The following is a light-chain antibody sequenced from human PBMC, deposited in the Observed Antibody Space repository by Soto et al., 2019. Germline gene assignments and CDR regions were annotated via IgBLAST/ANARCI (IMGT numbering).Light chain of an antibody. J-gene: IGKJ4*01. CDR3: QHGYNLPRT. Sequence: EIVLTQSPPTLALFPGEGANVSCRASQGVSTSLAWYQQKPGRAPRLLIYDASKRATGVPARFSGSGYRTDFTLTIGALEPEDSAAYYCQHGYNLPRTFGGGTKVEIK. CDR2: DAS. V-gene: IGKV3-11*01. CDR1: QGVSTS.